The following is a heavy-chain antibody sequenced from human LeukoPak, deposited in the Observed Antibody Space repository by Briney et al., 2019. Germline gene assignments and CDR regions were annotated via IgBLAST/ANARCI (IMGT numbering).Heavy chain of an antibody. D-gene: IGHD6-13*01. CDR1: GYTFTSYG. CDR3: ARDLWRIAAAGKPDWFDP. CDR2: ISAYNGNT. Sequence: ASVKVSCKASGYTFTSYGISWVRQAPGQGLEWMGWISAYNGNTNYAQKLQGRVTMTTDTSTSTAYMELRGLRSDDTAVYYCARDLWRIAAAGKPDWFDPWGQGTLVTVSS. V-gene: IGHV1-18*01. J-gene: IGHJ5*02.